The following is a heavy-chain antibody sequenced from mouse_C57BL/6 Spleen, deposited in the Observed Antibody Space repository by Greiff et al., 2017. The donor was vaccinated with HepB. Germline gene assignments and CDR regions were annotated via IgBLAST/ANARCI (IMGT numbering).Heavy chain of an antibody. J-gene: IGHJ2*01. D-gene: IGHD4-1*01. CDR3: ARKNCDRPSYFDY. CDR2: ISSGGSYT. Sequence: EVQVVESGGDLVKPGGSLKLSCAASGFTFSSYGMSWVRQTPDKRLEWVATISSGGSYTYYPDRVKGRFTISKDNAKTTVYLQMSSLKSEDTAMYYCARKNCDRPSYFDYWGQGTTLTVSS. V-gene: IGHV5-6*01. CDR1: GFTFSSYG.